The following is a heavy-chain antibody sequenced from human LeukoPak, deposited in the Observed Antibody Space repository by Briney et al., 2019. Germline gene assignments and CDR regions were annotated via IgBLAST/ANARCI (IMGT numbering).Heavy chain of an antibody. J-gene: IGHJ4*01. D-gene: IGHD2-21*02. Sequence: GGSLRLSCVASNFDFFGYGMQWVRQAPGKGLVWVSRIFTDGSTTSYADSVKGRFTISRDNAKNTLYLEMKSLRVEDTAVYYCARELPREVTLDYWGQGTLVTVSP. CDR3: ARELPREVTLDY. CDR2: IFTDGSTT. CDR1: NFDFFGYG. V-gene: IGHV3-74*01.